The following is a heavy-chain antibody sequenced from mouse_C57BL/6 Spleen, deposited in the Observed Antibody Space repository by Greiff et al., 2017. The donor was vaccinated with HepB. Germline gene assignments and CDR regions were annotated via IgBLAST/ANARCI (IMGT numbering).Heavy chain of an antibody. CDR1: GYAFSSSW. J-gene: IGHJ4*01. CDR3: ARSRYGSFYAMDY. V-gene: IGHV1-82*01. Sequence: QVQLQQSGPELVKPGASVKISCKASGYAFSSSWMNWVKQRPGKGLEWIGRIYPGDGDTNYNGKFKGKATLTADKSSSTAYMQLSSLTSEDSAVYFCARSRYGSFYAMDYWGQGTSVTVSS. CDR2: IYPGDGDT. D-gene: IGHD1-1*01.